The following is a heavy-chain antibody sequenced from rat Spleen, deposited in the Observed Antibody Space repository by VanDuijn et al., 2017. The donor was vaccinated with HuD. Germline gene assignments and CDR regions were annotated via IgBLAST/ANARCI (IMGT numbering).Heavy chain of an antibody. V-gene: IGHV5-31*01. J-gene: IGHJ2*01. CDR2: ITNASGRT. CDR1: GFTFNNYW. Sequence: EVQLVESGGGLVQPGGSLKLSCVASGFTFNNYWMTWIRQAPGKGLEWVASITNASGRTYYPDSVKGRFTISRDIANSTLYLQMDSLRSEDTATYYCARLFGGYSGGTYFDYWGQGVMVTVSS. D-gene: IGHD1-11*01. CDR3: ARLFGGYSGGTYFDY.